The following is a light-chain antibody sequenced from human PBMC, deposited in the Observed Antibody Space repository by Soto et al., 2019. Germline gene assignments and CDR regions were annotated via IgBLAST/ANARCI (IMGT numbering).Light chain of an antibody. Sequence: QSVLTQPPSASGTPGQRVTISCSGSSSNIGANPINWYQQLPGTAPKLLIYNNDQRPSGVPDRFSASKSGTSASLAISGLQSEDEAVYYCEAWDDSLYGAVLGGGTKLTVL. CDR1: SSNIGANP. CDR3: EAWDDSLYGAV. CDR2: NND. V-gene: IGLV1-44*01. J-gene: IGLJ2*01.